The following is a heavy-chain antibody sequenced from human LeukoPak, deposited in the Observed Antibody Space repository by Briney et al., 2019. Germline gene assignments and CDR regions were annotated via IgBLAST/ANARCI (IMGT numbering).Heavy chain of an antibody. CDR1: GGSISSIGHY. Sequence: SETLSLTCTVSGGSISSIGHYWAWIRQPPGKGLEWIASIYYSGTTYYNPSLKSRVTISVDTSKNQFSLQLSSVTAADTAVYYCARDDYRGVTNFDPWGQGTLVTVSS. CDR3: ARDDYRGVTNFDP. CDR2: IYYSGTT. D-gene: IGHD3-10*01. V-gene: IGHV4-39*07. J-gene: IGHJ5*02.